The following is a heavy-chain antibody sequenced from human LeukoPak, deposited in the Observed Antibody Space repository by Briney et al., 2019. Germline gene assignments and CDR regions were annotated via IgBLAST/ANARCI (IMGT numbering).Heavy chain of an antibody. D-gene: IGHD6-19*01. CDR1: GFTFSSYS. CDR2: ISYDGSNK. J-gene: IGHJ4*02. V-gene: IGHV3-30*03. CDR3: ASQPAVAGHFDY. Sequence: GGSLRLSCAASGFTFSSYSMNWVRQAPGKGLEWVAVISYDGSNKYYADSVKGRFTISRDNSKNTLYLQMNSLRAEDTAVYYCASQPAVAGHFDYWGQGTLVTVSS.